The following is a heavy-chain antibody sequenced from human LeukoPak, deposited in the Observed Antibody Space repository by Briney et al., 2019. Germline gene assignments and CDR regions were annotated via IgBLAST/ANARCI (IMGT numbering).Heavy chain of an antibody. CDR2: MNPNSGNT. CDR3: ARVGRIRAFDI. D-gene: IGHD1-26*01. Sequence: ASVKVSCKASGYTFTSYDINWVRQATGQGLEWMGWMNPNSGNTGYAQKFQGRVTITRNTSISTAYMELSRLRSDDTAVYYCARVGRIRAFDIWGQGTMVTVSS. J-gene: IGHJ3*02. CDR1: GYTFTSYD. V-gene: IGHV1-8*03.